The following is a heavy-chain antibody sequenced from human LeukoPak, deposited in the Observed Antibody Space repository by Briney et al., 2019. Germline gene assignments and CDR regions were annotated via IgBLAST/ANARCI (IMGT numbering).Heavy chain of an antibody. V-gene: IGHV1-2*02. D-gene: IGHD6-13*01. Sequence: ASVKVSCKASGYTFTGFYLHWVRQAPGQGLEWMGWISPDTGATNYAQKFQGRVTMTRDTSISTAYMEVSRLRSDDTAVYYCATLWGYSNPSAWRSFDYWGQGTLVTVSS. J-gene: IGHJ4*02. CDR1: GYTFTGFY. CDR2: ISPDTGAT. CDR3: ATLWGYSNPSAWRSFDY.